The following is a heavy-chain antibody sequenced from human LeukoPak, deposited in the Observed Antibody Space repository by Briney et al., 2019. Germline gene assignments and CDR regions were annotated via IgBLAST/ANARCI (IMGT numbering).Heavy chain of an antibody. J-gene: IGHJ4*02. CDR3: ARVHTDGGYSGTDY. D-gene: IGHD1-26*01. CDR1: GFIFDNYG. V-gene: IGHV3-20*01. CDR2: TNWNGGST. Sequence: GGSLRLSCAASGFIFDNYGMTWVRQAPGKGLEWVSGTNWNGGSTGYADPVKGRFIISRDNAKNCLYLQMNSLRAEDTALYHCARVHTDGGYSGTDYWGQGTLVTVSS.